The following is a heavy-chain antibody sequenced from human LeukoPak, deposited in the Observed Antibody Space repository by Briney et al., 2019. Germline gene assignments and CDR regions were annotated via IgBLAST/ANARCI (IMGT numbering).Heavy chain of an antibody. CDR1: GYTFTRYG. CDR3: ARGEGNGYYNWFDP. D-gene: IGHD3-22*01. V-gene: IGHV1-18*01. CDR2: TSTYDGDT. J-gene: IGHJ5*02. Sequence: ASVKVSCKASGYTFTRYGISWVRQAPGQGLEWMGWTSTYDGDTNYAQKFQGRVTITTDESTSTAYMELSSLRSEDTAVYYCARGEGNGYYNWFDPWGQGTLVTVSS.